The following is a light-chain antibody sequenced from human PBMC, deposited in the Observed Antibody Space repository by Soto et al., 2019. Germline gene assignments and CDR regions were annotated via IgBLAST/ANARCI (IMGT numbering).Light chain of an antibody. J-gene: IGLJ1*01. V-gene: IGLV1-44*01. CDR3: AAWDDSLYGHYV. CDR2: RNS. CDR1: TSNIGSNT. Sequence: QSVLTQRPSASGTPGQTVTISCSGSTSNIGSNTVNWYQQLPGRAPKLLIYRNSQRPSGVPDRFSGSKSGTSASLAISGLQSEDEADYYCAAWDDSLYGHYVFGAGTKVTV.